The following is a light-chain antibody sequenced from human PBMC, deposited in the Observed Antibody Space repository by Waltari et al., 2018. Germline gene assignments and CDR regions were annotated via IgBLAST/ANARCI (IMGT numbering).Light chain of an antibody. Sequence: DIQMTQSPSTLSASVGARFTITCRASQSISSWLAWYQQKPGKAPKLLIYDASSLESGVPSRFSGSGSGTEFTLTISSLQPDDFATYYCQQYNSYSKTFGQGTKVEIK. CDR3: QQYNSYSKT. CDR2: DAS. CDR1: QSISSW. J-gene: IGKJ1*01. V-gene: IGKV1-5*01.